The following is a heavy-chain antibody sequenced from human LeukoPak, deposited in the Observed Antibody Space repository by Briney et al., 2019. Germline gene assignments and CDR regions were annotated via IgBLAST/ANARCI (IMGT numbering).Heavy chain of an antibody. CDR1: GYSFTSSW. CDR3: ARFSVGGTYYPDY. J-gene: IGHJ4*02. V-gene: IGHV5-51*01. D-gene: IGHD1-26*01. CDR2: IYPGDSDT. Sequence: GESLKISCKGSGYSFTSSWIGWVRQMPGKGLGWMGIIYPGDSDTRYSPSFQGQVTISADKSVGTAYLQWSSLKASDTAMYYCARFSVGGTYYPDYWGQGTLVTVSS.